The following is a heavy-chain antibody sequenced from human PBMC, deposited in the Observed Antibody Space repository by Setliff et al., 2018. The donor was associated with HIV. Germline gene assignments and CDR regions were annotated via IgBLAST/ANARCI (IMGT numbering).Heavy chain of an antibody. CDR3: ARERAPHEPTFDS. V-gene: IGHV1-69*06. Sequence: WASVKVSCKASGGIFSNYAFNWVRQAPGQGLDWMGDIVPTFGKPNYAEKFQDRVTITADKTTHTVYMQLRSLRSDDTAIYYCARERAPHEPTFDSWGQGTLVTVSS. CDR1: GGIFSNYA. CDR2: IVPTFGKP. J-gene: IGHJ4*02.